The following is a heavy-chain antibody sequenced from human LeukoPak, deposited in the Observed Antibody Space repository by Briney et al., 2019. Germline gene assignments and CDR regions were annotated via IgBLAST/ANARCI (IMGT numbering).Heavy chain of an antibody. Sequence: GGSLRLSCAASGFTFSNSWMSWVRQAPGKGLEWVGRIETKTDGGTTDYAAPVKGRFTISRDDSKNTLYLQMNSLETEDTAVYYCTADEWAWGQGTLVTVSS. J-gene: IGHJ5*02. V-gene: IGHV3-15*04. D-gene: IGHD1-26*01. CDR3: TADEWA. CDR1: GFTFSNSW. CDR2: IETKTDGGTT.